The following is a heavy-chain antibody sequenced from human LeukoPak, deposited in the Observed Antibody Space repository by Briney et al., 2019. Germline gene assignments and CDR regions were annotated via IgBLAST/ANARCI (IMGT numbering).Heavy chain of an antibody. CDR1: GGSFSGYY. V-gene: IGHV4-34*01. Sequence: PSETLSLTCAVYGGSFSGYYWSWIRQPPGKGLEWIGEINHSGSTNYNPSLKSRVTISVDTSKNQFSLKLSSVTAADTAVHYCARHDFWSGSNLDYWGQGTLVTVSS. J-gene: IGHJ4*02. CDR2: INHSGST. D-gene: IGHD3-3*01. CDR3: ARHDFWSGSNLDY.